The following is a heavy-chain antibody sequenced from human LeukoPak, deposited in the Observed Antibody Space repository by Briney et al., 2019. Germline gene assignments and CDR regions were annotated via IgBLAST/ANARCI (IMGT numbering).Heavy chain of an antibody. CDR2: ISSSSLYI. D-gene: IGHD1-26*01. V-gene: IGHV3-21*04. CDR1: GFTFSSYS. Sequence: GGSLRLSCAASGFTFSSYSMNWVRQAPGKGLEWVSSISSSSLYIYYADSVKGRFTISRDNSKNTLYLQMNSLRAEDTAVYYCARGGSYLSAFDIWGQGTMVTVSS. CDR3: ARGGSYLSAFDI. J-gene: IGHJ3*02.